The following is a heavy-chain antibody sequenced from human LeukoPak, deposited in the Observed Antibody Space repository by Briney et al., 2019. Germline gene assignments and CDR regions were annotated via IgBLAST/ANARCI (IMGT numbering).Heavy chain of an antibody. J-gene: IGHJ5*02. D-gene: IGHD3-22*01. Sequence: GASVKVSCKASGGTFSSYAISWVRQAPGQGLEWMGGIIPIFGTANYAQKFQGRVTITADESTSTAYVELSSLRSEDTAVYYCARDVNVGSSGYYYVHWFDPWGQGTLVTVSS. CDR3: ARDVNVGSSGYYYVHWFDP. V-gene: IGHV1-69*01. CDR1: GGTFSSYA. CDR2: IIPIFGTA.